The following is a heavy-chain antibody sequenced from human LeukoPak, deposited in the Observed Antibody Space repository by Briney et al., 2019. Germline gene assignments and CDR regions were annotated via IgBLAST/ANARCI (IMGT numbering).Heavy chain of an antibody. J-gene: IGHJ6*02. CDR2: IGTAGDT. Sequence: GGSLRLSCAASGFTFSSYDMHWVRQATGKGLEWVSAIGTAGDTYYPGSVKGRFTISRENAKNSLYLQMNSLRAGDTAVYYCAGSYYYYGMDVWGQGTTVTVSS. CDR3: AGSYYYYGMDV. CDR1: GFTFSSYD. V-gene: IGHV3-13*01. D-gene: IGHD2-15*01.